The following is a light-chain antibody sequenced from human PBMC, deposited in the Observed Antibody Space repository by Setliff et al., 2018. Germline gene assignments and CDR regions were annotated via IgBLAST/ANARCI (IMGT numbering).Light chain of an antibody. V-gene: IGLV2-14*01. J-gene: IGLJ2*01. Sequence: QSALAQPAAVSGSPGQSITISCTGTSSDVGGYNYVSWYQQHPGKAPKLMIYEVSKRPSGVSDRFSGSKSGNTASLTISGLQAEDEADYYCLSYTSKTTHALFGGGTKVTV. CDR3: LSYTSKTTHAL. CDR2: EVS. CDR1: SSDVGGYNY.